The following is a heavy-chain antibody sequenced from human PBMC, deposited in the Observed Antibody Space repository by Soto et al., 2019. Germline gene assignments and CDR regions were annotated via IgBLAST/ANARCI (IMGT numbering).Heavy chain of an antibody. CDR2: ISAYNGNT. J-gene: IGHJ4*02. D-gene: IGHD3-9*01. Sequence: ASVKVSCKASGGTFSSYAISWVRQAPGQGLEWMGWISAYNGNTNYAQKLQGRVTMTTDTSTSTAYMELRSPRSDDTAVYYCARVTPLLTGYYRDFDYWGQGTLVTVSS. CDR3: ARVTPLLTGYYRDFDY. CDR1: GGTFSSYA. V-gene: IGHV1-18*01.